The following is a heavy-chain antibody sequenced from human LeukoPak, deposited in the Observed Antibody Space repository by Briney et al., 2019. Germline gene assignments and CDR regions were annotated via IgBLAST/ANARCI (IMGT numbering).Heavy chain of an antibody. CDR2: INTDGSST. D-gene: IGHD4-11*01. CDR1: GFTFSSYW. CDR3: AILATVREYYYYMDV. V-gene: IGHV3-74*01. J-gene: IGHJ6*03. Sequence: AGGSLRLSCAASGFTFSSYWMHWVRQAPGKGLVWVSRINTDGSSTSYADSVKGRFTISRDNAKNTLYLQMNSLRAEDTAVYYCAILATVREYYYYMDVWGKGTTVTVSS.